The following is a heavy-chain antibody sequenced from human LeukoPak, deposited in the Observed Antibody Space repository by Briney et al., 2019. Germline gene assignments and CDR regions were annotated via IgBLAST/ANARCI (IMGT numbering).Heavy chain of an antibody. D-gene: IGHD3-3*01. J-gene: IGHJ4*02. CDR2: IYTSGST. Sequence: PSQTLSLTCTVSGGSISSGSYYWSWIRQPAGKGLEWIGRIYTSGSTNYNPSLKSRVTISVDTSKNQFSLKLSSVTAADTAVYNCARGDYDFWSGYLDCWGQGTLVTVSS. CDR1: GGSISSGSYY. CDR3: ARGDYDFWSGYLDC. V-gene: IGHV4-61*02.